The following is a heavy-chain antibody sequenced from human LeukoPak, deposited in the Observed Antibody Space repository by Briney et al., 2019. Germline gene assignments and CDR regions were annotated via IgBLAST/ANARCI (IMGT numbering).Heavy chain of an antibody. CDR1: GGSFSGYY. J-gene: IGHJ4*02. CDR2: IYYSGST. CDR3: ARGGSGSRTRLDY. D-gene: IGHD3-10*01. V-gene: IGHV4-59*01. Sequence: KASETLSLTCAVYGGSFSGYYWSWIRQPPGKGLEWIGYIYYSGSTNYNPSLKSRVTISVDTSKNQFSLKLSSVTAADTAVYYCARGGSGSRTRLDYWGQGTLVTVSS.